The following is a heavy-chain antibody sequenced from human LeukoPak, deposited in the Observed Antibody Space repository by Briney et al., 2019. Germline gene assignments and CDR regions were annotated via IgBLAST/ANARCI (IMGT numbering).Heavy chain of an antibody. CDR2: IYYSGST. V-gene: IGHV4-39*01. CDR3: ARHIPGSYYDFDY. CDR1: GGSISSSSYY. J-gene: IGHJ4*02. D-gene: IGHD1-26*01. Sequence: SETLSLTCTVSGGSISSSSYYWGWIRQSPGKGLEWIGSIYYSGSTYYNPSLKSRVTISVDTSKNQFSLKLSSVTAADTAVYYCARHIPGSYYDFDYWGQGTLVTVSS.